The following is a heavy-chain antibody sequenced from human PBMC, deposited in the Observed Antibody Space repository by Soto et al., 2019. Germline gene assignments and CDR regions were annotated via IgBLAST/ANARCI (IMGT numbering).Heavy chain of an antibody. CDR2: IYSDDNT. CDR3: ATGGYYYGPDAFDI. CDR1: EFTVSSNS. J-gene: IGHJ3*02. V-gene: IGHV3-53*01. Sequence: EVQLVESGGGLIQPGGSLRLSCAASEFTVSSNSMTWVRQAPGKGLEWVSIIYSDDNTYYADSVKGRFTISRDNSKNTLDLQMNSLRAEDTAVYYCATGGYYYGPDAFDIWGQGTVVTVSS. D-gene: IGHD5-18*01.